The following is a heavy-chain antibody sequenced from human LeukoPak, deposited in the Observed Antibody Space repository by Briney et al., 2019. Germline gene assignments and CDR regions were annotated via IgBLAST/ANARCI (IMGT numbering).Heavy chain of an antibody. J-gene: IGHJ3*02. V-gene: IGHV1-18*01. D-gene: IGHD3-22*01. CDR3: ARDYYYDSSDAFDI. CDR2: ISAYNGNT. Sequence: GASVKVSCKASGYTFTSYGISWVRQAPGQGLEWMGWISAYNGNTNYAQKLQGRVTMTTDTSTSTAYMELRSLRSDDTAVYYCARDYYYDSSDAFDIWGQGTMVTVSS. CDR1: GYTFTSYG.